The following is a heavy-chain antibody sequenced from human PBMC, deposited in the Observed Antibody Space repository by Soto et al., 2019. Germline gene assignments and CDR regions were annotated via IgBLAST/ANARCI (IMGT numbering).Heavy chain of an antibody. Sequence: ETLSLTCAVYGGSFSGYYWSWIRQPPGKGLEWIGEINHSGSTNYNPSLKSRVTISVDTSKNQFSLKLSSVTAADTAVYYCARGGVTGYQRVYYYYGMDVWGQGTTVTVSS. D-gene: IGHD3-9*01. CDR3: ARGGVTGYQRVYYYYGMDV. V-gene: IGHV4-34*01. CDR2: INHSGST. CDR1: GGSFSGYY. J-gene: IGHJ6*02.